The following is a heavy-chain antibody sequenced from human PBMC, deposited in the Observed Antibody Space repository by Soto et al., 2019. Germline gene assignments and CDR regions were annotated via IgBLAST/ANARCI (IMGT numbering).Heavy chain of an antibody. D-gene: IGHD5-12*01. V-gene: IGHV1-3*01. Sequence: QVQLVQSGAQVKKPGASVKVSCKASGYTFDNYALHWVRQAPGRRLEWMGWIHAGNGYTKYSQRFQGRVTITRDTSASTVHMDLSSLRSEDTAVYYCARVQYSGYDFKLAFDIGGQGTMVTVSS. J-gene: IGHJ3*02. CDR2: IHAGNGYT. CDR3: ARVQYSGYDFKLAFDI. CDR1: GYTFDNYA.